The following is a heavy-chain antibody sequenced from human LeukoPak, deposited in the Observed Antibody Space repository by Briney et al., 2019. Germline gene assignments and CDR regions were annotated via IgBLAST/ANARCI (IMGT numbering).Heavy chain of an antibody. CDR3: ASGYYGSGSYLTP. Sequence: GGSLRLSCAASGFTFNSYWMHWVRHAPGKGLVWVSRMSGDGRSTSHADSVKGRFTISRDNAKNALYLQMDSLRGEDTAVYYCASGYYGSGSYLTPWGQGTLVTVSS. D-gene: IGHD3-10*01. CDR2: MSGDGRST. V-gene: IGHV3-74*01. CDR1: GFTFNSYW. J-gene: IGHJ5*02.